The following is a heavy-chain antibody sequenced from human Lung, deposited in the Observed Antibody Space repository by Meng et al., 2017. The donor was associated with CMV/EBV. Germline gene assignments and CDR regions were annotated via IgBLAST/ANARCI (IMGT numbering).Heavy chain of an antibody. CDR2: ISWNSGSI. CDR1: GFTFDDYA. J-gene: IGHJ4*02. D-gene: IGHD4-17*01. Sequence: GGSLRLSCAASGFTFDDYAMHWVRQAPGKGLEWVSGISWNSGSIGYADSVKGRFTISRDNAKNSLYLQMNSLRAEDTALYYCAKDIFPATVTTSFLDYWGQGXLVTVSS. V-gene: IGHV3-9*01. CDR3: AKDIFPATVTTSFLDY.